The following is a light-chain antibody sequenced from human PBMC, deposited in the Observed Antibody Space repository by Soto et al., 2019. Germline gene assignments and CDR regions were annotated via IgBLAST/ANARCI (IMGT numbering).Light chain of an antibody. V-gene: IGKV3-11*01. CDR2: GAF. J-gene: IGKJ4*01. CDR1: QSVSSY. CDR3: QQRSTWPRLT. Sequence: IVLTQSPATLSLSPGERATLSCRASQSVSSYLAWYQQKPGQAPRLLIYGAFNRATGIPARFSGSGSGTDFTLTIGSLEPEDFAVYYCQQRSTWPRLTFGGGTKLEI.